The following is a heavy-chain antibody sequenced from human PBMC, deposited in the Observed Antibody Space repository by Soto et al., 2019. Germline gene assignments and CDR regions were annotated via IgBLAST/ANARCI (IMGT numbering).Heavy chain of an antibody. V-gene: IGHV1-69*13. D-gene: IGHD2-2*01. J-gene: IGHJ6*02. CDR1: GGTFSSYA. CDR2: IIPIFGTA. Sequence: SVKVSCKASGGTFSSYAISWVRQAPGQGLEWMGGIIPIFGTANYAQKFQGRVTITADESTSTAYMELSSLRSEDTDVYYCSRLGYCSSTSCTAIGGYYYYYGMDVWGQGTTVTVSS. CDR3: SRLGYCSSTSCTAIGGYYYYYGMDV.